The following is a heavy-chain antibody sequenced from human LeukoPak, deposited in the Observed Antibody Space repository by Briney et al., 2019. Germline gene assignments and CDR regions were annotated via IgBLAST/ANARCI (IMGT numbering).Heavy chain of an antibody. D-gene: IGHD3-10*01. CDR2: IHHSGST. Sequence: SETLSLTCAISGGSISSNNWWNWVRQSPGKGLEWIGEIHHSGSTNYSPSLRSRLTMSVDKSNNQFSLKLTSVTAADTAVYYCARDGGAYSGSGSFYNWFDSWGQGTLVTVSS. CDR1: GGSISSNNW. J-gene: IGHJ5*01. CDR3: ARDGGAYSGSGSFYNWFDS. V-gene: IGHV4-4*02.